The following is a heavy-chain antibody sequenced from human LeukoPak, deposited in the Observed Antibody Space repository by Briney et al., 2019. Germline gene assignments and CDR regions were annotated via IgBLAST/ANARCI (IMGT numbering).Heavy chain of an antibody. D-gene: IGHD6-19*01. V-gene: IGHV1-69*05. CDR3: ARVGSGWFPFDY. J-gene: IGHJ4*02. Sequence: SVKVSCKASGYTFTSYGISWVRQAPGQGLEWMGGIIPIFGTANYAQKFQGRVTITTDESTSTAYMELSSLRSEDTAVYYCARVGSGWFPFDYWGQGTLVTVSS. CDR1: GYTFTSYG. CDR2: IIPIFGTA.